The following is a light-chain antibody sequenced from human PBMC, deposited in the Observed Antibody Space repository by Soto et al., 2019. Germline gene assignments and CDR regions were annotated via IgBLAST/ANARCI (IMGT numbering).Light chain of an antibody. CDR1: QDIGYY. CDR3: QYLRHLPL. J-gene: IGKJ3*01. CDR2: AAF. V-gene: IGKV1-33*01. Sequence: DIQMTQSPSSLSASVGDRVTITCQASQDIGYYLNWYQDKPGTAPTLLIYAAFNFETGVPSRFSGGGSGTHLRLTISGLQRNHVVTYYWQYLRHLPLFGPGLKVDI.